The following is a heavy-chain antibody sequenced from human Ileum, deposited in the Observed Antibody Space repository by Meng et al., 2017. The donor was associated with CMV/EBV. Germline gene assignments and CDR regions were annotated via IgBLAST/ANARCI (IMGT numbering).Heavy chain of an antibody. CDR1: GFTFSNTW. CDR3: TTRGNYISGFGY. J-gene: IGHJ4*02. Sequence: GESLKISCAASGFTFSNTWMSWVRQAPGKGLEWVGRIKSKPDGGTTDYAAPVKGRFTISRDDSKNTLYLQMNSLKTEDTAVYYCTTRGNYISGFGYWGQETLVTVSS. CDR2: IKSKPDGGTT. D-gene: IGHD6-19*01. V-gene: IGHV3-15*01.